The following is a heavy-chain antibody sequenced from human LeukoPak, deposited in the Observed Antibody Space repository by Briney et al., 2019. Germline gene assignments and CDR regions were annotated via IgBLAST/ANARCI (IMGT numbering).Heavy chain of an antibody. CDR3: AKDPYVVGATQGNWFDP. D-gene: IGHD1-26*01. V-gene: IGHV3-23*01. CDR1: GFTFSSYA. J-gene: IGHJ5*02. Sequence: GGSLRLSCAASGFTFSSYAMNWVRQAPGKGLEWVSAISASGGSTYYADSVKGRFTISRDNSMNTLYLQMNSLRAEDTAVYYCAKDPYVVGATQGNWFDPWGQGTLVTVSS. CDR2: ISASGGST.